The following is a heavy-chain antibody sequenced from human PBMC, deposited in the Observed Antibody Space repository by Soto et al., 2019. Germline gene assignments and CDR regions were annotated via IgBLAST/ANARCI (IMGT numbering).Heavy chain of an antibody. V-gene: IGHV4-4*02. D-gene: IGHD1-7*01. CDR2: IYRTGST. Sequence: ETLSVTCADPGGSFTSNNWGTWVRQPPGQGLEWIGEIYRTGSTNYNPSLKSRVTISLDKSENQFSLKVTSLTAADTAVYYCASRDPGTSVDYWGQGTLVTVSS. J-gene: IGHJ4*02. CDR1: GGSFTSNNW. CDR3: ASRDPGTSVDY.